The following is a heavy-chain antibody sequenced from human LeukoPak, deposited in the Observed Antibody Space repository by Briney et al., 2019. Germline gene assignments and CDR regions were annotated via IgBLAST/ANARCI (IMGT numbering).Heavy chain of an antibody. CDR1: GFTFSSYS. V-gene: IGHV3-21*01. CDR2: ISSSSSFI. CDR3: ARGTTRGLDY. J-gene: IGHJ4*02. Sequence: GGSLRLSCAASGFTFSSYSMNWVRQAPGKGLEWVSSISSSSSFIYYADPVKGRFTISRDNAKNSLYLQMNSLRAEDTAVYYCARGTTRGLDYWGQGTLVTVSS. D-gene: IGHD1-7*01.